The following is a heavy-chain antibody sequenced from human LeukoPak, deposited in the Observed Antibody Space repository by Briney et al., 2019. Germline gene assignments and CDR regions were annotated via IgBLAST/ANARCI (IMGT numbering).Heavy chain of an antibody. Sequence: SETLSLTCTVSGGAIGALYWSWIRQPPGQGRKWIGYIYYNGITDYNPSLKSRVTISVDTSKNQCSLKLSSVTAADTAVYYCARDLWLGGPRSGFDMCGQGTLVTVSS. CDR3: ARDLWLGGPRSGFDM. CDR2: IYYNGIT. D-gene: IGHD3-10*01. V-gene: IGHV4-59*11. J-gene: IGHJ3*02. CDR1: GGAIGALY.